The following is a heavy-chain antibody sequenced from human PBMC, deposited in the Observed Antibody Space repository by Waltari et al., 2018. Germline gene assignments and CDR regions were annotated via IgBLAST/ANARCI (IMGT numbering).Heavy chain of an antibody. J-gene: IGHJ4*02. CDR1: GGSISSSSYY. CDR3: ARIPVAGTSFDN. CDR2: MYYSGNS. V-gene: IGHV4-39*01. D-gene: IGHD6-19*01. Sequence: QLQLQESGPGLVKPSETLSLTCTVSGGSISSSSYYWGWTRQPPGKGLEWIGSMYYSGNSYYNPSLKSRVTISVDTPNNQFSLKLSSVTAADTAVYYCARIPVAGTSFDNWGQGILVTVSS.